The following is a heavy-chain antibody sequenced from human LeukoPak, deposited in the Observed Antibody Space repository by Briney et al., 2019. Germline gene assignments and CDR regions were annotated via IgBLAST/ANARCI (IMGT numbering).Heavy chain of an antibody. J-gene: IGHJ4*02. CDR2: ISYDRNTI. Sequence: GGSLRLSCAASEFTFSNYALHWVRQAPGKGLQWVAVISYDRNTIHYADSVKGRFIISRDTSKNTLYLQMNSLRAEDTAVYYCARDLIGALDYWGQGTLVTVSS. CDR3: ARDLIGALDY. CDR1: EFTFSNYA. V-gene: IGHV3-30-3*01. D-gene: IGHD1-26*01.